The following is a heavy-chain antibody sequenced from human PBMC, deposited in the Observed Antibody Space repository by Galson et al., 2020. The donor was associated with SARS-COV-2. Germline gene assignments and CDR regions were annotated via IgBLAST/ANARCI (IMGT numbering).Heavy chain of an antibody. CDR1: GFTFSSYS. V-gene: IGHV3-21*01. Sequence: GGSLRLSCAASGFTFSSYSMTWVRQAPGKGLEWVSSISSSSSYIYYADSVKGRFTISRDNAKNSLYLQMNSRRAEDTAVYYCARGNGVVPRYFDYWGQGTLVTVSS. CDR2: ISSSSSYI. CDR3: ARGNGVVPRYFDY. J-gene: IGHJ4*02. D-gene: IGHD3-3*01.